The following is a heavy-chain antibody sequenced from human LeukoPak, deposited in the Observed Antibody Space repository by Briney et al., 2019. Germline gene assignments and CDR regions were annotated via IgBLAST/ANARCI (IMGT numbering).Heavy chain of an antibody. CDR2: ISYDGSNK. Sequence: PGGSLRLSCAASGFTFSSYGMHWVRQAPGKGLEWVAVISYDGSNKYYADSVKGRFTISRDNSKNTLYLQMNSLRAEDTAVYYCAKRGRADSNYSDYWGQGTLVTVSS. CDR3: AKRGRADSNYSDY. CDR1: GFTFSSYG. V-gene: IGHV3-30*18. D-gene: IGHD2-21*01. J-gene: IGHJ4*02.